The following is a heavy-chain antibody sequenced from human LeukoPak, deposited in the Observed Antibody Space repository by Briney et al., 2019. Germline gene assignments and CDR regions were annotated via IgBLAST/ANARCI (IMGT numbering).Heavy chain of an antibody. CDR1: GGSVNNYY. CDR2: VYYSGST. Sequence: SETLSLTCTVSGGSVNNYYWGWIRQPPGMGLDWIGIVYYSGSTYYNPSLKSRVTISVDTSKNKFSLKLNSVTAADTAVYYCARVGSGYSYGPFDYWGQGTLVTVSS. J-gene: IGHJ4*02. CDR3: ARVGSGYSYGPFDY. D-gene: IGHD5-18*01. V-gene: IGHV4-39*07.